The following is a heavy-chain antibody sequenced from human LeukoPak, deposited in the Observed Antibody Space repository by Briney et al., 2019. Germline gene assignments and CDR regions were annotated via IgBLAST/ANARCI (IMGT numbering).Heavy chain of an antibody. V-gene: IGHV1-18*01. CDR3: ARVIAVAGSTVDY. J-gene: IGHJ4*02. D-gene: IGHD6-19*01. Sequence: ASVKVSRKASGYTFTNYGISWARQAPGQGLEWMGWISAYNGNTNYAQKLQGRVTMTTDTSTSTAYMELRSLRSDDTAVYYCARVIAVAGSTVDYWGQGTLVTVSS. CDR1: GYTFTNYG. CDR2: ISAYNGNT.